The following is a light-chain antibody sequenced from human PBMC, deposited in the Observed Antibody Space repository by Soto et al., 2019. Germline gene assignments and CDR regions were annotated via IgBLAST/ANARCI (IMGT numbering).Light chain of an antibody. CDR2: DTI. J-gene: IGLJ2*01. V-gene: IGLV1-51*01. CDR3: GMWDSSLRLVV. CDR1: SSNIGNNY. Sequence: QSVLTQPPSVSATPGQKVTISCPGSSSNIGNNYVSWYQQLPGTAPKLLIYDTIRRPSGIPDRFSGSKSGTSATLDITGLQTGDEADYYCGMWDSSLRLVVFGGGTKLPVL.